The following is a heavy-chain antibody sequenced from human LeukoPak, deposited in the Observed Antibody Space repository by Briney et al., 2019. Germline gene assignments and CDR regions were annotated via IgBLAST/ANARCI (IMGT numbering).Heavy chain of an antibody. CDR1: GFTFSSYS. CDR2: ISSSSSYI. J-gene: IGHJ3*02. Sequence: GGSLRLSCAASGFTFSSYSMNWVRQAPGKGLEWASSISSSSSYIYYADSVKGRFTISRDNAKNSLYLQMNSLRVEDTALYYCAKDIDGGTFGDAFDIWGQGTTVTVSS. CDR3: AKDIDGGTFGDAFDI. V-gene: IGHV3-21*04. D-gene: IGHD4-23*01.